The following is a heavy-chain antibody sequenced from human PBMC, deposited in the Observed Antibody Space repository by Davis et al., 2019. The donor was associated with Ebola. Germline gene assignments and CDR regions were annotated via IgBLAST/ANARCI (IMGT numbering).Heavy chain of an antibody. CDR1: GYIFTTYP. Sequence: AASVKVSCKASGYIFTTYPLHWVRQAPGQGLAWMGITKPSGGDTWYAQIFQGRLSMTRDTSTSTVFMELSSLTSEDTAMYYCTREWGSGFDPWGQGTLVIVSS. CDR2: TKPSGGDT. J-gene: IGHJ5*02. CDR3: TREWGSGFDP. V-gene: IGHV1-46*01. D-gene: IGHD7-27*01.